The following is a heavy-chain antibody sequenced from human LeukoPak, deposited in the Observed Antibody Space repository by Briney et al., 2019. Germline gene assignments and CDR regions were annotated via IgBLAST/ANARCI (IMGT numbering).Heavy chain of an antibody. V-gene: IGHV3-7*01. Sequence: PGGSLRLSCAASGLTFSRFWMIWIRQAPGKGLEWVATINEDGNEKWYAYSVRGRFTISRDNARNSLYLQMNSLRAEDTAVYYCATLSYRRFDYWGQGALVTVSS. CDR3: ATLSYRRFDY. J-gene: IGHJ4*02. D-gene: IGHD1-14*01. CDR1: GLTFSRFW. CDR2: INEDGNEK.